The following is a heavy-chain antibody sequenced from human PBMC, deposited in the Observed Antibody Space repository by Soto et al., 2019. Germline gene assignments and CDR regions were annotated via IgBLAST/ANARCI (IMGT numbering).Heavy chain of an antibody. J-gene: IGHJ6*02. D-gene: IGHD6-19*01. CDR1: GGSISSYY. Sequence: PSETLSLTCTVSGGSISSYYWSWIRQPPGKGLEWIGYIYYSGSTNYNPSLKSRVTIPVDTSKNQFSLKLSSVTAADTAVYYCARVEVGYSSGWYPMRYYYYGMDVWGQGTTVTVSS. CDR2: IYYSGST. CDR3: ARVEVGYSSGWYPMRYYYYGMDV. V-gene: IGHV4-59*01.